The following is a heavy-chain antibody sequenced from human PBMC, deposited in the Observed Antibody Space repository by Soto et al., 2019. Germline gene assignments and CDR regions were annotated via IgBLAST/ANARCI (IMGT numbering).Heavy chain of an antibody. D-gene: IGHD2-2*01. CDR3: TTGLYCSSTSCYAFLGY. Sequence: GGSLRLSCAASGFTFSNAWMSWVRQAPGKGLEWVGRIKSKTDGGTTDYAAPVKGRFTISRDDSKNTLYLQMNSLKTEDTAVYYCTTGLYCSSTSCYAFLGYWGQGTLVTVSS. J-gene: IGHJ4*02. CDR2: IKSKTDGGTT. V-gene: IGHV3-15*01. CDR1: GFTFSNAW.